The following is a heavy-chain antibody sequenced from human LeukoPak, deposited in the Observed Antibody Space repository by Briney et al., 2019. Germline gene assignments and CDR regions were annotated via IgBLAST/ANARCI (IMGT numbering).Heavy chain of an antibody. Sequence: GGSLRLSCAASGFTFSSYAMSWVRQAPGKGLEWVSSISSSSSYIYYADSVKGRFTISRDNAKNSLYLQMNSLRAEDTAVYYCARECSGGSCLGLEAFDIGGQGTMVTVSS. CDR3: ARECSGGSCLGLEAFDI. CDR1: GFTFSSYA. J-gene: IGHJ3*02. V-gene: IGHV3-21*01. CDR2: ISSSSSYI. D-gene: IGHD2-15*01.